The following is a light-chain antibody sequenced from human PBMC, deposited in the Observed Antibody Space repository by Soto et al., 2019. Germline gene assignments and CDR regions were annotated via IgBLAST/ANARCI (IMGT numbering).Light chain of an antibody. J-gene: IGLJ2*01. CDR3: SSYTSSSTYVV. V-gene: IGLV2-14*01. CDR1: SSDVGGYNY. CDR2: DVS. Sequence: QSVLPQPASVAGSPGQSITIACTGTSSDVGGYNYVSWYQQHPGKAPKLMIYDVSNRPSGVSNRLSGSKSGNTASLTISGLQAEDEADYYCSSYTSSSTYVVFGGGTKLTVL.